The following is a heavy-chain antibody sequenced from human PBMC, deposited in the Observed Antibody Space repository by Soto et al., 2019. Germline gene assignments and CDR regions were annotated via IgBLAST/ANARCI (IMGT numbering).Heavy chain of an antibody. D-gene: IGHD3-10*01. Sequence: GGSLRLSCAASGCTVSSNYMSWVRQAPGKGLEWVSVIYSGGSTYYADSVKGRFTISRDNSKNTLYLQMNSLRAEDTAVYYCARDSRLRDRGVMRGFVGLDVWGQGTTVTVSS. CDR2: IYSGGST. V-gene: IGHV3-66*01. CDR3: ARDSRLRDRGVMRGFVGLDV. J-gene: IGHJ6*02. CDR1: GCTVSSNY.